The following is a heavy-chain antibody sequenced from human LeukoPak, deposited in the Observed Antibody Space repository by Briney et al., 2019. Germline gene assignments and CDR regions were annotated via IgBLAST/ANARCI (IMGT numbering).Heavy chain of an antibody. CDR1: GFTFSSYG. J-gene: IGHJ4*02. V-gene: IGHV3-30*02. CDR3: AKDVGKWLAQYYLDF. D-gene: IGHD6-19*01. CDR2: IRYDGINK. Sequence: PGGSLRLSCAASGFTFSSYGMHWARQAPGKGLEWVAFIRYDGINKYFPDFVKGRFTISRDSSKNTLYLQMNSLRAEDTAVYYCAKDVGKWLAQYYLDFWGQGTLVTVSS.